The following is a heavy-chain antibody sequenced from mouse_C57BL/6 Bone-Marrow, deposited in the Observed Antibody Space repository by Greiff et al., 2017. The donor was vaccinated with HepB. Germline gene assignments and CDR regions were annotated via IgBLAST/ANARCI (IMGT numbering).Heavy chain of an antibody. Sequence: QVQLQQSGAELARPGASVKMSCKASGYTFTSYTMHWVKQRPGQGLEWIGYINPSSGYTKYNQKFKDKATLTADKSSSTAYMQLSSLTSEDSAVYYCAGSYYYGSFAYWGQGTLVTVSA. CDR2: INPSSGYT. J-gene: IGHJ3*01. CDR1: GYTFTSYT. D-gene: IGHD1-1*01. V-gene: IGHV1-4*01. CDR3: AGSYYYGSFAY.